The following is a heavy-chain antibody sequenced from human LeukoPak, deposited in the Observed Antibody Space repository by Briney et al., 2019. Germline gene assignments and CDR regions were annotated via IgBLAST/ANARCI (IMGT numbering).Heavy chain of an antibody. CDR3: ARTAPFIATNIAAPTFDY. CDR2: ISYSGST. J-gene: IGHJ4*02. D-gene: IGHD6-6*01. V-gene: IGHV4-31*03. CDR1: GGSISSGGYY. Sequence: PSETLSLTCTVSGGSISSGGYYWSWIRQHPGKGLEWIGYISYSGSTYYNPSLKSRVTISVDTSKNQFSLKLSSVTAADTAVYYCARTAPFIATNIAAPTFDYWGQGTLVTVSS.